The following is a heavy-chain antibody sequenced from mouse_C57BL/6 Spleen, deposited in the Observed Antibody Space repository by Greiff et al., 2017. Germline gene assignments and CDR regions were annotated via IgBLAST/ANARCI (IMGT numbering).Heavy chain of an antibody. Sequence: QVQLQQSGAELARPGASVKLSCKASGYTFTSYGISWVKQRTGQGLEWIGEIYPRSGNTYYNEKFKGKATLTADKSSSTAYMELRSLTSEDSAVYFCIRGTMVTTGYAMDYWGQGTSVTVSS. CDR2: IYPRSGNT. CDR1: GYTFTSYG. D-gene: IGHD2-2*01. J-gene: IGHJ4*01. CDR3: IRGTMVTTGYAMDY. V-gene: IGHV1-81*01.